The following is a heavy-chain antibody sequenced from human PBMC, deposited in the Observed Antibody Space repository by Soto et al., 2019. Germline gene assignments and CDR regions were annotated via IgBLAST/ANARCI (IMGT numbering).Heavy chain of an antibody. V-gene: IGHV3-33*01. CDR1: GFTFSSYG. D-gene: IGHD6-13*01. CDR3: ARDSAQYSSSWYSTYYYYGMDV. J-gene: IGHJ6*02. CDR2: IWYDGSNK. Sequence: GGSLRLSCAASGFTFSSYGMHWVRQAPGKWLEWAAVIWYDGSNKYYADSVKGRFTISRDNSKNTLYLQMNSLRAEDTAVYYCARDSAQYSSSWYSTYYYYGMDVWGQGXTVTGYS.